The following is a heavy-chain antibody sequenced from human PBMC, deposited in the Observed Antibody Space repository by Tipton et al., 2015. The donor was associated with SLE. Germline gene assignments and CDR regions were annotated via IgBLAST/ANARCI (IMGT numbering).Heavy chain of an antibody. CDR1: GFTFDDYA. CDR3: AKDQRITMIVGAFDI. CDR2: ISWNSGSI. J-gene: IGHJ3*02. D-gene: IGHD3-22*01. Sequence: RSLRLSCAASGFTFDDYAMHWVRQAPGKGLEWVSGISWNSGSIGYADSVKGRFTISRDNAKNSLYLQMNSLRAEDTALYYCAKDQRITMIVGAFDIWGQGTMVTVSS. V-gene: IGHV3-9*01.